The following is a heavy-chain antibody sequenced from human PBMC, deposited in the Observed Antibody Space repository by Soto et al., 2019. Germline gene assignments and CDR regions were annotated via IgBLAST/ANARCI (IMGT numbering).Heavy chain of an antibody. CDR1: GYTFTSYY. Sequence: ASVEVSCQASGYTFTSYYMHRVRQAPGQGLEWMGIINPSGGSTSYAQKFQGRVTMTRDTSTSTVYMELSSLRSEDTAVYYCARGAPVIYPFNYWGQGTLVTVSS. D-gene: IGHD3-22*01. J-gene: IGHJ4*02. V-gene: IGHV1-46*01. CDR2: INPSGGST. CDR3: ARGAPVIYPFNY.